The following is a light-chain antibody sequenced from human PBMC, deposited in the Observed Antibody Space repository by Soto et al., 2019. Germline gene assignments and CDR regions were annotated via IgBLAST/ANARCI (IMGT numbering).Light chain of an antibody. CDR3: QQYGSSRLT. J-gene: IGKJ1*01. CDR2: AAS. CDR1: QSVSSSY. V-gene: IGKV3-20*01. Sequence: EVVLTQSPGTLSLSPGERTTLSCRASQSVSSSYLAWYQQKPGQAPRILIYAASSRATGIQERFSGSGSGTDFTLTISRLEPEYVAVYYCQQYGSSRLTFGQGTKVEIK.